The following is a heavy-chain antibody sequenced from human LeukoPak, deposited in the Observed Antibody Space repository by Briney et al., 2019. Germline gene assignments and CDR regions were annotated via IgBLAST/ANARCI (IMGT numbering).Heavy chain of an antibody. Sequence: GASVKVSCKASGYTFTSYYMHWLRQAPGQGLEWMGIINPSGGSTSYAQKFQGRVTMTRDTSTSTVYMELSSLRSEDTAVYYCARSRLPQLVLLWGQGTLVTVSS. D-gene: IGHD6-13*01. CDR3: ARSRLPQLVLL. J-gene: IGHJ4*02. V-gene: IGHV1-46*01. CDR2: INPSGGST. CDR1: GYTFTSYY.